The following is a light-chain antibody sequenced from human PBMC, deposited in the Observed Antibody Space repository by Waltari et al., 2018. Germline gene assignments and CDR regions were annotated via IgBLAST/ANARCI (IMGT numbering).Light chain of an antibody. V-gene: IGKV3-15*01. Sequence: EIVMTQSPATLSVSPGERATLSYRASQSVSSNFAWYQQQPGQAPRLLIYGATTRATGIPARFSGSGSGTEFTLTISSLQSEDFAIYYCQQYNNWPPQDAFGQGTKLEIK. CDR3: QQYNNWPPQDA. CDR2: GAT. J-gene: IGKJ2*01. CDR1: QSVSSN.